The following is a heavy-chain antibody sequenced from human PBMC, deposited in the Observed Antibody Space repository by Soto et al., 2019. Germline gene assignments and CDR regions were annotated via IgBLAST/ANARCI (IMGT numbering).Heavy chain of an antibody. V-gene: IGHV3-23*01. Sequence: PGGSLRLSCAASGFTFSSYAMSWVRQAPGKGLEWVSSISGSSGSTYYADSVKGRFTISRDNSKNTLYLQMNSLRAEDTAVYYCAKDWYCSSTSCYWSDPWGQGTLVTVSS. CDR1: GFTFSSYA. CDR3: AKDWYCSSTSCYWSDP. J-gene: IGHJ5*02. CDR2: ISGSSGST. D-gene: IGHD2-2*01.